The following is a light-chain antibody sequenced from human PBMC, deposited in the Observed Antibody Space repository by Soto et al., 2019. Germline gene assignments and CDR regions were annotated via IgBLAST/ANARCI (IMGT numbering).Light chain of an antibody. CDR3: VVWDDAVNGPV. CDR2: SNN. V-gene: IGLV1-44*01. Sequence: QSVLAQPPPAARTPGQMVIISCSGGNSNIVRNTVNWYQHLPGTAPKLLIYSNNQRPSGVPDRFSGSKSGTSASLAIRGHQSDDGADDYCVVWDDAVNGPVFGGGTKGTVL. CDR1: NSNIVRNT. J-gene: IGLJ3*02.